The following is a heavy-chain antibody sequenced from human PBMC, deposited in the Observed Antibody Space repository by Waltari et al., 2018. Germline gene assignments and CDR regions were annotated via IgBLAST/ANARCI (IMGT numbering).Heavy chain of an antibody. CDR2: ISYDGSNK. Sequence: QVQLVESGGGVVQPGRSLRLSCAASGFTFSSYGMHWVRQAPGKGLEWVAVISYDGSNKYYADSVKGRFTISRDNSKNTLYLQMNSLRAEDTAVYYCAARIRPYWGQGTLVTVSS. CDR1: GFTFSSYG. J-gene: IGHJ4*02. V-gene: IGHV3-30*03. CDR3: AARIRPY. D-gene: IGHD5-18*01.